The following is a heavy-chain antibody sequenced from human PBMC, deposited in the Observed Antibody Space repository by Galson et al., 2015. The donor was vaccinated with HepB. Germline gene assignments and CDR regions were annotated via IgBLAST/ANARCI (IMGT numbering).Heavy chain of an antibody. D-gene: IGHD2-15*01. CDR2: IYPGDSDT. CDR1: GYSFDRYW. CDR3: ARQSMFHSYCTGGSCYSFFEH. J-gene: IGHJ4*02. V-gene: IGHV5-51*01. Sequence: QSGAEVKKPGESLKISCEASGYSFDRYWIAWVRQVPGKGLEWMGIIYPGDSDTRYSQPFQGHVTISVDASINKAYLQWESLKASDTATYFCARQSMFHSYCTGGSCYSFFEHWGQGTQVTVSP.